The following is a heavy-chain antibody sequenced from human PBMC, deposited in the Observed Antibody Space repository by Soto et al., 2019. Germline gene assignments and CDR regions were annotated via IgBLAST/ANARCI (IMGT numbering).Heavy chain of an antibody. D-gene: IGHD1-7*01. J-gene: IGHJ5*02. CDR1: GFTFSSYA. V-gene: IGHV3-23*01. CDR2: ISGSGGST. Sequence: GGSLRLSCADSGFTFSSYAMSWVRQAPGKGLEWVSAISGSGGSTYYADSVKGRFTISRDNSKNTLYLQMNSLRAEDTAVYYCAKLGYNWNSNWFDPWGQGTLVTVSS. CDR3: AKLGYNWNSNWFDP.